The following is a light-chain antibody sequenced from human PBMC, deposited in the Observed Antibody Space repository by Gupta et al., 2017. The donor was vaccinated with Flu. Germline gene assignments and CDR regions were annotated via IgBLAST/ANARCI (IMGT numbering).Light chain of an antibody. V-gene: IGKV4-1*01. Sequence: DVVMTQSPDYLAVSLGERATINCKSSQSLLHITNNKNFLAWYQKKPGQAPKLLIYWASTRESGVPDRFSGSGSGTDFTLTISSLQAEDVALYYCQQQYNSPRTFGQGTKVEIK. J-gene: IGKJ1*01. CDR2: WAS. CDR1: QSLLHITNNKNF. CDR3: QQQYNSPRT.